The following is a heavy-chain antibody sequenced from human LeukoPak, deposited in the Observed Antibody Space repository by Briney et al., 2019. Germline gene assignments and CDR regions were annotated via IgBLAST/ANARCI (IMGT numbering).Heavy chain of an antibody. CDR3: ARSDSSGSEYYGMDV. CDR2: INPNSGGT. J-gene: IGHJ6*02. D-gene: IGHD3-22*01. CDR1: GYTFTGYY. V-gene: IGHV1-2*06. Sequence: ASVKVSCKASGYTFTGYYMHWVRQAPGQGLEWMGRINPNSGGTNYAQKFQGRVTMTRDTSISTAYMELSRLRSDDTAVYYCARSDSSGSEYYGMDVWGQGTTVTVSS.